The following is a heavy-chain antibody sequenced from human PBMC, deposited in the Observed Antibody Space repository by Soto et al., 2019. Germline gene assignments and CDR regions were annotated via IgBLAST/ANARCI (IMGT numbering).Heavy chain of an antibody. D-gene: IGHD3-16*01. CDR3: ARMATFGSLNWFDP. CDR1: GYSFTNND. Sequence: ASVKVSCKASGYSFTNNDVTWVRQATGQGLEWMGWMNPGSGDTGYAQKFQGRVTMTRDISIATAYMELSSLRADDTAIYYCARMATFGSLNWFDPWGQGTLVTVSS. CDR2: MNPGSGDT. J-gene: IGHJ5*02. V-gene: IGHV1-8*01.